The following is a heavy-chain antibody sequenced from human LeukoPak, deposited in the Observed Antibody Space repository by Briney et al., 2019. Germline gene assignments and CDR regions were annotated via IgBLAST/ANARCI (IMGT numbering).Heavy chain of an antibody. CDR3: AREGQQLLDGYYAMDV. CDR2: ISSSGTII. D-gene: IGHD6-13*01. CDR1: GFSFTEYY. J-gene: IGHJ6*02. Sequence: PGGSLRLSCAGSGFSFTEYYMTWIRQTPGKGLEWLSHISSSGTIIYYADSVKGRFTISRDNAKNSLFLQMNSLRAEDTAVYFCAREGQQLLDGYYAMDVWGQGTTVTVTS. V-gene: IGHV3-11*01.